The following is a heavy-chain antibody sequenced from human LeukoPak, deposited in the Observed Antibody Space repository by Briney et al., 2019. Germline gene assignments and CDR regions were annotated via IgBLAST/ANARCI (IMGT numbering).Heavy chain of an antibody. CDR2: ISSGGSTI. Sequence: PGGSLRLSCAASGFTFSDYYMSWIRQAPGKGLEWVSYISSGGSTIYYADSVKGRFTISRDNAKNSLYLQMNSLRAEDTAVYYCARGDPFLEVPFDPWGQGTLLTVSS. J-gene: IGHJ5*02. CDR1: GFTFSDYY. D-gene: IGHD3-3*02. V-gene: IGHV3-11*01. CDR3: ARGDPFLEVPFDP.